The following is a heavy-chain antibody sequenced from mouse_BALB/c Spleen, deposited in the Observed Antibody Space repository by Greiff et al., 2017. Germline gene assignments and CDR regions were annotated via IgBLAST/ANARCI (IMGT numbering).Heavy chain of an antibody. CDR1: GYSFTGYN. J-gene: IGHJ4*01. Sequence: EVKLQESGPELGKPGASVKISCKASGYSFTGYNMYWVKQSHRKSLEWIGYIDPYNGGTSYNQKSKGKATLTVDKSSSTAYMHLNSLTSEDSAIYYCARLGLYAMDYWGQGTSVTVSS. CDR2: IDPYNGGT. CDR3: ARLGLYAMDY. V-gene: IGHV1S135*01.